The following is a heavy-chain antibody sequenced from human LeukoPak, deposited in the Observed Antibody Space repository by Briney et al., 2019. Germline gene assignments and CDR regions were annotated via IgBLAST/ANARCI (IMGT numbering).Heavy chain of an antibody. Sequence: PGRSLRLSCAASGFTFSSYGMHWVRQAPGKGLEWVAVIWYDGSNKYYADSVKGRFTISRDNSKNTLYLQMNSLRAEDTAEYYCARDWRGYFDYWGQGTLVTVSS. CDR3: ARDWRGYFDY. V-gene: IGHV3-33*01. CDR2: IWYDGSNK. D-gene: IGHD3-3*01. CDR1: GFTFSSYG. J-gene: IGHJ4*02.